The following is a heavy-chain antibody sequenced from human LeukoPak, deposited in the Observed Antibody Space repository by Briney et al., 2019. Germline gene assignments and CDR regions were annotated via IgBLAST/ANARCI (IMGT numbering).Heavy chain of an antibody. J-gene: IGHJ4*02. CDR2: IYPRDGST. Sequence: ASVKVSCKASGYTFTSNYIHWVRQAPGQGLEWMGMIYPRDGSTSYAQKFQGRVTVTRDTTTSTVHTELSGLRSEDTAVYYCARDQEGFDYWGQGTLVTVSS. V-gene: IGHV1-46*01. CDR3: ARDQEGFDY. CDR1: GYTFTSNY.